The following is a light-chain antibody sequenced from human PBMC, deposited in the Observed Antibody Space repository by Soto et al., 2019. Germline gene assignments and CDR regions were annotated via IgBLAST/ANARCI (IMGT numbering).Light chain of an antibody. J-gene: IGKJ1*01. CDR2: GAS. V-gene: IGKV3-15*01. Sequence: EIVMTQSPATLSVSPGERATLSCRASQSITSDLAWYQEKPGQAPRLLIYGASTRATGIPARFSGSGSRTEFTLTISSLQSEDSALYYCQQFYRWPWTFGPGTKVEI. CDR3: QQFYRWPWT. CDR1: QSITSD.